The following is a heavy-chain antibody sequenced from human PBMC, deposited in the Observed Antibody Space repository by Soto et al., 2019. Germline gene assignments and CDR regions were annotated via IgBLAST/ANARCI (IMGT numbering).Heavy chain of an antibody. CDR2: IWNDGSQK. D-gene: IGHD6-13*01. CDR1: GFVYSHYA. V-gene: IGHV3-33*01. Sequence: VQLVESGGGVVQPGRSLRLSCEASGFVYSHYAMHWVRQAPGKGPEWVALIWNDGSQKNYVDSVKGRFTISRDTSKNTLNLQMNSLRADDTAMYFCVRGIPSQYSSTWLYWHFDLWGPGTLVTVSS. CDR3: VRGIPSQYSSTWLYWHFDL. J-gene: IGHJ2*01.